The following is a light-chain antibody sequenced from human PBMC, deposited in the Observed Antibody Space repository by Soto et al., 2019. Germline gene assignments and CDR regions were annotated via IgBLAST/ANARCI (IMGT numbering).Light chain of an antibody. CDR1: QSLSSNF. Sequence: EIVLKQSPGTLSLAAEERATLSRTVSQSLSSNFLAWYQQKPGQAPRILIFGASGRATGIPDRFSGSGSGTDFTLTISRLEPEDFAVYYCQQYGSLSWTFGQGTKVDIK. V-gene: IGKV3-20*01. CDR2: GAS. J-gene: IGKJ1*01. CDR3: QQYGSLSWT.